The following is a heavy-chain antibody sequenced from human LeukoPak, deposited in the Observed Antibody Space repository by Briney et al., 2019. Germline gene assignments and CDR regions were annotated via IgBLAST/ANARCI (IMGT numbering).Heavy chain of an antibody. CDR2: IYTGGST. V-gene: IGHV3-66*01. D-gene: IGHD6-13*01. CDR3: AKIDSSSWQGEFDY. CDR1: GFTVSSNY. Sequence: GGSLRLSCAASGFTVSSNYMYWVRQAPGKGLEWVSVIYTGGSTYYADSVKGRFTISRDNSKNTLYLQMNSLRAEDTAVYYCAKIDSSSWQGEFDYWGQGTLVTVSS. J-gene: IGHJ4*02.